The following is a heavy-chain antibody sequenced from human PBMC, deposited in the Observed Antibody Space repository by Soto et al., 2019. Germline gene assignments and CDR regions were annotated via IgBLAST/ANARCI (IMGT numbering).Heavy chain of an antibody. CDR3: ARDAGYCSTTSCYRRAFDT. D-gene: IGHD2-2*01. J-gene: IGHJ3*02. CDR2: INTEGDST. V-gene: IGHV3-74*01. Sequence: EVQLVESGGDLVQPGGSLRLSCAASGFTFTGHWMHWVRQVPGKGLVWVARINTEGDSTNYADSVKGRFTISRDSATNTVYLQMNGLGVDDTSVYFCARDAGYCSTTSCYRRAFDTWGQGTMVTVSS. CDR1: GFTFTGHW.